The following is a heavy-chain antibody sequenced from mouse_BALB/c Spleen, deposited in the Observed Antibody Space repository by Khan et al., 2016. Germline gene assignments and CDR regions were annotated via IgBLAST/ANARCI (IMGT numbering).Heavy chain of an antibody. J-gene: IGHJ2*01. Sequence: EVKLLESGGGLVQPGGSLKLSCAASGFDFSRYWMSWVRQVPGKGLEWIGEINPDSSTINYTPSLKDKFIISRDNAKNTLYLQMSKVRSEDTALYYCARLYYYGSSDYWGQGTTLTVSS. CDR2: INPDSSTI. CDR1: GFDFSRYW. CDR3: ARLYYYGSSDY. D-gene: IGHD1-1*01. V-gene: IGHV4-1*02.